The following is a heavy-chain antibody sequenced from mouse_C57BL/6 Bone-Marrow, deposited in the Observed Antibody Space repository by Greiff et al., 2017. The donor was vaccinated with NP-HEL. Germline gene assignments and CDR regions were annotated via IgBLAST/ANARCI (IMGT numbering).Heavy chain of an antibody. CDR2: IYPRSGNT. J-gene: IGHJ2*01. V-gene: IGHV1-81*01. CDR3: ARDLFDY. CDR1: GYTFTSYG. Sequence: QVQLQQSGAELARPGASVKLSCKASGYTFTSYGISWVKQRTGQALEWIGEIYPRSGNTYYNEKFKGKATLTADKSSSTAYMELRSLTSEDSAVYFCARDLFDYWGQGTTLTVSS.